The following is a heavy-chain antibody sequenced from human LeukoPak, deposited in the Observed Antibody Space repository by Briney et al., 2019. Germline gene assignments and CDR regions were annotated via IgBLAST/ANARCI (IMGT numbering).Heavy chain of an antibody. V-gene: IGHV4-59*02. CDR2: IYYSGST. J-gene: IGHJ4*02. D-gene: IGHD5-18*01. CDR1: GGSVSSYY. CDR3: AQGGTAMSK. Sequence: VTLSLTFTVSGGSVSSYYWSWIRQPPGKGLEWIGYIYYSGSTNYNPSLKSRVTISVDTSKNQFSLKLSSVTAADTAVYYCAQGGTAMSKWGQGTLVTVSS.